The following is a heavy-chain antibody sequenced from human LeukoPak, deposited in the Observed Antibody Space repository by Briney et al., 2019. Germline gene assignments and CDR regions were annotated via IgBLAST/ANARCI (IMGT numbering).Heavy chain of an antibody. D-gene: IGHD4-17*01. CDR1: GFTFSSYA. Sequence: GGSLRLCCAASGFTFSSYAMSWVRQAAGKGLEWVSAISGSGGSTYYADSVKGRFTISRDNSKNTLYLQMNSLRAEDTAVYYCAKADYGDYWVYFDYWGQGTLVTVSS. J-gene: IGHJ4*02. V-gene: IGHV3-23*01. CDR3: AKADYGDYWVYFDY. CDR2: ISGSGGST.